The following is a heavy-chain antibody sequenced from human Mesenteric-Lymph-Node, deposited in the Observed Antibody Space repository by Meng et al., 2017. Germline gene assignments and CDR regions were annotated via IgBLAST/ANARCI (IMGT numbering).Heavy chain of an antibody. Sequence: HVPRRRWGGGLFKPSEALPLPRAGYGGSFSGYYWSWIRQPPGKGLEWIGEINHSGSTNYNPSLKSRVTISVDTSKNQFSLKLSSVTAADTAVYYCARGRGYGDYGSLYWGQGTLVTVSS. J-gene: IGHJ4*02. CDR1: GGSFSGYY. D-gene: IGHD4-17*01. V-gene: IGHV4-34*02. CDR2: INHSGST. CDR3: ARGRGYGDYGSLY.